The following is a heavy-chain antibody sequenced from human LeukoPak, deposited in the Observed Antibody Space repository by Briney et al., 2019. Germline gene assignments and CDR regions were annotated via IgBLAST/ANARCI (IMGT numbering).Heavy chain of an antibody. CDR1: GFTFSSYE. V-gene: IGHV3-48*03. J-gene: IGHJ4*02. CDR2: ISSSGSTI. CDR3: ARDSICSGGSCYSDY. Sequence: QSGGSLRLSCAASGFTFSSYEMNWVRQAPGKGLEWVSYISSSGSTIYYADSVKGRFTISRDNAKNSLYLQMNSLRAEDTAVYYCARDSICSGGSCYSDYWGQGTLVTVSS. D-gene: IGHD2-15*01.